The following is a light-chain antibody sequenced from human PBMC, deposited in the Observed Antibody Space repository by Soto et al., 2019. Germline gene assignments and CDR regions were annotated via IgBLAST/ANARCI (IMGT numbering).Light chain of an antibody. CDR2: AAS. CDR3: QQFDHCPPYS. CDR1: QSVSRF. V-gene: IGKV3-15*01. J-gene: IGKJ2*01. Sequence: TQSPVTLSVSPGDRASLSCRASQSVSRFLAWYQQTPGQPPRLLIYAASSRVLGVPARFTGSGSGTDFTLTISAVQSEDAAIYYCQQFDHCPPYSFGQGTRLEI.